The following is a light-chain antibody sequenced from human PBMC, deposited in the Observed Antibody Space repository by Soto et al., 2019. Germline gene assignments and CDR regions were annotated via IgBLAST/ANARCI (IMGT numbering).Light chain of an antibody. Sequence: DIVMTQSPDSLAVSLGERATINCKSSQSVLYSSNNKNYLAWYQQKPGQPPKLLIYWASTRESGVPDRFSGSGSGTDFTLTISSLQAEDVAVYYCQQYYSTPPITFXQGTRLEIK. CDR1: QSVLYSSNNKNY. J-gene: IGKJ5*01. CDR2: WAS. CDR3: QQYYSTPPIT. V-gene: IGKV4-1*01.